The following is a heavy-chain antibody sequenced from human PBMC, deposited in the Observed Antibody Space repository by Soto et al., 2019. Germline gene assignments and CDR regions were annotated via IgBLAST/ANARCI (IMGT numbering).Heavy chain of an antibody. CDR1: GDSISSYY. Sequence: PSETLSLTCTVSGDSISSYYWTWIRQPPGKGLEWIGYIYYSGSTNYNPSLKSRVTISVDTSKNQFSLKLTSVTAADTAVYYCARGVAPIGPWGQGTLVTVSS. CDR3: ARGVAPIGP. D-gene: IGHD5-12*01. V-gene: IGHV4-59*01. CDR2: IYYSGST. J-gene: IGHJ5*02.